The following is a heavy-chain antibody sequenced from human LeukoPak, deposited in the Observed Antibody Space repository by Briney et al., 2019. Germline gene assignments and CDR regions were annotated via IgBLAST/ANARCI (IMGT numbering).Heavy chain of an antibody. J-gene: IGHJ4*02. Sequence: ASVKVSCKASGGTFSNYAISWVRQAPGQGLEWMGGIIPIFGTANYAQKFQGRVTITADESTSTAYMELSSLRSEDTAVYYCASNSWIQLWSPFDYWGQGTLVTVSS. V-gene: IGHV1-69*01. CDR3: ASNSWIQLWSPFDY. CDR2: IIPIFGTA. D-gene: IGHD5-18*01. CDR1: GGTFSNYA.